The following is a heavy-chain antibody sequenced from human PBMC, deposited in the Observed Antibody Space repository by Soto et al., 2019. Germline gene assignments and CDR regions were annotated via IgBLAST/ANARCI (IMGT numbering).Heavy chain of an antibody. CDR3: ARTTGGWFGYYYYGMDV. J-gene: IGHJ6*02. CDR1: GYTFTSYG. Sequence: ASVKVSCKASGYTFTSYGISWVRQAPGQGLEWMGWISAYNGNTNYAQKLQGRVTMTTDTSTSTAYMELRSLRSDDTAVYYCARTTGGWFGYYYYGMDVWGQGTTVTVSS. D-gene: IGHD3-10*01. CDR2: ISAYNGNT. V-gene: IGHV1-18*01.